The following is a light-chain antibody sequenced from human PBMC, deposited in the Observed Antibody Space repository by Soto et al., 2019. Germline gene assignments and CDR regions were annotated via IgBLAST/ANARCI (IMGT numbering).Light chain of an antibody. CDR2: NSD. CDR1: SSNIEGNA. V-gene: IGLV1-44*01. CDR3: AAWDDRLSGHV. J-gene: IGLJ1*01. Sequence: QSVLTQPPSASGTPGQRVTISCSGCSSNIEGNAVHWFQLLPGTAPKPLIYNSDQRPSGVSDRFSGSKSGTSASLAISGLQPDDDGDYYCAAWDDRLSGHVFGPGTKLTVL.